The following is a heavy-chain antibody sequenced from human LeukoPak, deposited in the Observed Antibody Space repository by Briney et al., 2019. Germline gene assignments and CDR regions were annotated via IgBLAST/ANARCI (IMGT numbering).Heavy chain of an antibody. CDR1: GYTFTSYA. Sequence: ASVKVSCKASGYTFTSYAMHWVRQAPGQRLEWMGWINAGNGNTKYSQKFQGRVTITRDTSASTAYMELSSLRSEDTAVYYCARAVVVVAALDYWGQGTLVTVSS. V-gene: IGHV1-3*01. D-gene: IGHD2-15*01. CDR3: ARAVVVVAALDY. J-gene: IGHJ4*02. CDR2: INAGNGNT.